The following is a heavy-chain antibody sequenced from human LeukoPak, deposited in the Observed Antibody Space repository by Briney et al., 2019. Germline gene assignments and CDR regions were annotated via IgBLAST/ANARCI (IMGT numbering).Heavy chain of an antibody. CDR3: AKEPNSYSSGWYFQH. J-gene: IGHJ1*01. CDR1: GFTFSNYG. Sequence: YPGGSLRLSCAASGFTFSNYGMQWVRQPPGKGLEWVAVISHNGDATFYADSVKGRFTISRDNSKSTLDLQMSSLRAEDTAVYYCAKEPNSYSSGWYFQHWGQGTLVTVSS. CDR2: ISHNGDAT. D-gene: IGHD6-25*01. V-gene: IGHV3-30*18.